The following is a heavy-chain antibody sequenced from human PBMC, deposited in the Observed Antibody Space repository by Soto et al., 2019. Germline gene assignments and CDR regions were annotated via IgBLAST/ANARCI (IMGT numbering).Heavy chain of an antibody. CDR1: GFTFSSYS. Sequence: GGSLRLSCAASGFTFSSYSMNWVRQAPGKGLEWVSSISSSSSYIYYADSVKGRFTISRDNAKNSLYLQMNSLRAEDTAVYYCATQVWVYSSRRVGYFDYWGQGTLVTVSS. D-gene: IGHD6-13*01. CDR2: ISSSSSYI. CDR3: ATQVWVYSSRRVGYFDY. J-gene: IGHJ4*02. V-gene: IGHV3-21*01.